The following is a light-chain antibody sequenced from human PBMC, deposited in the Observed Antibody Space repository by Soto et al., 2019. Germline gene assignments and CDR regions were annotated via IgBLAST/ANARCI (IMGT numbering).Light chain of an antibody. CDR1: QSISSY. V-gene: IGKV1-39*01. CDR2: AAS. CDR3: QQSYSTPLT. Sequence: DIQMTQSPSSLSASVGDRVTITCRASQSISSYLNWYQQKPGKATKLLIYAASSLQSGVPSRFSGSGSGTDFTLTISSLQPEDFATYYFQQSYSTPLTFGGGTKVEIK. J-gene: IGKJ4*01.